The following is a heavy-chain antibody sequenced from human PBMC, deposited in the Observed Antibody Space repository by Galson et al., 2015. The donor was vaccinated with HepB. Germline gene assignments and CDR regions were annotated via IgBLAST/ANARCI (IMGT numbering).Heavy chain of an antibody. CDR1: GFTFSSYA. CDR2: ISYDGSNK. D-gene: IGHD3-10*01. J-gene: IGHJ4*02. V-gene: IGHV3-30*04. CDR3: ARVVYYYGSGSYTGNDY. Sequence: SLRLSCAASGFTFSSYAMHWVRQAPGKGLEWVAVISYDGSNKYYADSVKGRFTISRDNSKNTLYLQMNSLRAEDTAVYYCARVVYYYGSGSYTGNDYWGQGTLVTVSS.